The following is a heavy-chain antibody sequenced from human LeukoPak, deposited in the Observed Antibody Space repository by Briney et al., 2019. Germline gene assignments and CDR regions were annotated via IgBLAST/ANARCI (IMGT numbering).Heavy chain of an antibody. CDR3: AREDTGTGYYFDY. J-gene: IGHJ4*02. D-gene: IGHD5-18*01. CDR2: ISSSGSTI. V-gene: IGHV3-48*03. CDR1: GFTFSSYE. Sequence: GGSLRLSCAASGFTFSSYEMNWVRQAPGKGLEWVSYISSSGSTIYYADSVKGRFTISRDNAKNSLYLQMNSLRAEDTAVYYCAREDTGTGYYFDYWGQGTLVTVSS.